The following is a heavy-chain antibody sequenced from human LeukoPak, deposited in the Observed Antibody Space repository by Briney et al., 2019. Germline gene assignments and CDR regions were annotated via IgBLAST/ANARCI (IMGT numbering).Heavy chain of an antibody. CDR3: ARRSTLYSSGWFYFDY. CDR2: ISAHDGNT. J-gene: IGHJ4*02. CDR1: GYTFTSYG. Sequence: ASVKVSCKASGYTFTSYGIGWVRQAPGQGLEWMGWISAHDGNTNYALKLQGRVSMTTDTSTSTAYMELRGLRSDDTAVYYCARRSTLYSSGWFYFDYWGQGTLVTVSS. V-gene: IGHV1-18*01. D-gene: IGHD6-19*01.